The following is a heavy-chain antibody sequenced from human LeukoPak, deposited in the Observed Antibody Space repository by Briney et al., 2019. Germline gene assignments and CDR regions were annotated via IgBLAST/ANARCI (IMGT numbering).Heavy chain of an antibody. J-gene: IGHJ4*02. CDR3: ARVWGRVSSTMIRGDFFDY. D-gene: IGHD3-10*01. V-gene: IGHV4-59*11. CDR1: GDSIRSHY. Sequence: PSETLSLTCTVSGDSIRSHYCTWIRQPPGKGLEWIGYIYYSGSTNYNPSLKSRVTISVDTSRDQISLQLSSVTAADTAVYYCARVWGRVSSTMIRGDFFDYWGQGTLVSVSS. CDR2: IYYSGST.